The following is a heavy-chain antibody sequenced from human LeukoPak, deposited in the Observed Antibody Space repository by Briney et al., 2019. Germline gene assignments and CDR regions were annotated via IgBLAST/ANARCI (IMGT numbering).Heavy chain of an antibody. J-gene: IGHJ4*02. CDR2: ISASVGTN. CDR1: GFSFTTSD. Sequence: GGSLRLSCAASGFSFTTSDMSRVRQAPGRGLEWVSTISASVGTNYYADSVKGRFSISRDNSKNTLFLQMNSLRAEDTAVYYCAKLTGFCSGNNCYSGFDYWGQGTLVTVSS. CDR3: AKLTGFCSGNNCYSGFDY. V-gene: IGHV3-23*01. D-gene: IGHD2-15*01.